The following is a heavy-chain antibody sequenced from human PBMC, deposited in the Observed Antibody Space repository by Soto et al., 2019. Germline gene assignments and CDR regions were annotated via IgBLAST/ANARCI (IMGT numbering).Heavy chain of an antibody. D-gene: IGHD3-3*01. Sequence: QVQLVQSGAEVKQPGSSVKVSCKASGGSFSSSAVSWVRQAPGQGLEWMGGIILTSGTGNYAQKFQGRVPMSADASTATTYMELSSLRSEDTAVYFCAGVSYLDFWTVYYPTDSWGQGTLVAVSS. V-gene: IGHV1-69*01. CDR2: IILTSGTG. CDR3: AGVSYLDFWTVYYPTDS. CDR1: GGSFSSSA. J-gene: IGHJ4*02.